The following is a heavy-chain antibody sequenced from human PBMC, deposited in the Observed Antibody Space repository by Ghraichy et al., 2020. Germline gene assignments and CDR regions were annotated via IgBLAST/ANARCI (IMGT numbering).Heavy chain of an antibody. Sequence: GESLNISCAASGFTFSSYSMNWVRQAPGKGLEWVSSISSSSSYIYYADSVKGRFTISRDNAKNSLYLQMNSLRAEDTAVYYCAGYCSSTSCYFFDYWGQGTLVTVS. CDR3: AGYCSSTSCYFFDY. CDR2: ISSSSSYI. J-gene: IGHJ4*02. D-gene: IGHD2-2*01. CDR1: GFTFSSYS. V-gene: IGHV3-21*01.